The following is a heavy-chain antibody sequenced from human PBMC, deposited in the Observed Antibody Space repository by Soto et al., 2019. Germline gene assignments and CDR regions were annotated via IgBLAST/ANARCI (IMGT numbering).Heavy chain of an antibody. Sequence: GYSFTAYWITWVRQMPGKGLEWMATIDPSDSYVDYSPSFRGHVTFSVDRSITTVYLQWNSLKASDSAMYFCTRRASSSYYHFDFWGQGALLTVLL. J-gene: IGHJ4*02. CDR1: GYSFTAYW. D-gene: IGHD5-18*01. CDR2: IDPSDSYV. V-gene: IGHV5-10-1*01. CDR3: TRRASSSYYHFDF.